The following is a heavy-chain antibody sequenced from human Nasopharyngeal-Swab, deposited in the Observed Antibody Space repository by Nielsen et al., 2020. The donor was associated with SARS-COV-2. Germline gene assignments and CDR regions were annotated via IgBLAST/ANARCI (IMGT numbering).Heavy chain of an antibody. J-gene: IGHJ6*03. D-gene: IGHD2-15*01. V-gene: IGHV4-34*01. CDR3: ARGQDAYYYMDV. CDR2: INDRGSG. CDR1: GGTLNGFH. Sequence: SETLSLTCVVFGGTLNGFHWEGIRQTPGKGLEWIGEINDRGSGNYNPSLRSRVTISAGTSNIQFSLKLNSVTAADTAVYYCARGQDAYYYMDVWGEGTTVTVSS.